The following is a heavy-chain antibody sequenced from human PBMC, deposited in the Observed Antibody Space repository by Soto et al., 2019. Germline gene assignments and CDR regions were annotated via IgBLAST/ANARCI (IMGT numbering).Heavy chain of an antibody. V-gene: IGHV3-23*01. CDR2: ISGSGGST. Sequence: GGSLRLSCAASGFTFSSYAMSWVRQAPGKGLEWVSAISGSGGSTYYADSVKGRFTISRDNSKNTLYLQMNSLRAEDTAIYYCAKLMGNIVLMVYAIGYWGQGTLVTVSS. J-gene: IGHJ4*02. CDR3: AKLMGNIVLMVYAIGY. D-gene: IGHD2-8*01. CDR1: GFTFSSYA.